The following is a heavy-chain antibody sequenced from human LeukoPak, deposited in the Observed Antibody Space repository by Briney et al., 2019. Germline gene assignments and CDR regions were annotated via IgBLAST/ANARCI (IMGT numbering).Heavy chain of an antibody. CDR3: ATYDYGKDAFDI. J-gene: IGHJ3*02. D-gene: IGHD4-17*01. CDR2: IGTAGDT. V-gene: IGHV3-13*01. Sequence: GGSLRLSCAASGFTFSSYDMHWVRQATGKGLEWVPAIGTAGDTYYPGSVKGRFTISRENAKNSLYLQMNSLRAEDTAVYYCATYDYGKDAFDIWGQGTMVTVSS. CDR1: GFTFSSYD.